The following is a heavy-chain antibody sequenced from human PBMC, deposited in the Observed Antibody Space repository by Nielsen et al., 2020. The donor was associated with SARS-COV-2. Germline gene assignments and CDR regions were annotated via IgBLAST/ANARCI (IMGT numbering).Heavy chain of an antibody. V-gene: IGHV4-4*02. Sequence: SETLSLTCAVSGGSISSNNWWSWVRQPPGKGLEWIGEIYHCGSTNYSPSLKTRVTISVDKSKNQFSLELRSVTAADTAVYYCARAPDIVLQPTAIPLWGQGTMVPVSS. CDR3: ARAPDIVLQPTAIPL. J-gene: IGHJ3*01. CDR1: GGSISSNNW. D-gene: IGHD2-8*01. CDR2: IYHCGST.